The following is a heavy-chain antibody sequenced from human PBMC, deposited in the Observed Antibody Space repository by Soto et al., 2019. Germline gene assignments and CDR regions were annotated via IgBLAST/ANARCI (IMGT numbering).Heavy chain of an antibody. D-gene: IGHD1-1*01. Sequence: QLQLQESGPGLVKPSETLSLTCTVSGGSINSGFYYWGWIRQAPGKGLEYIGSQYYSGSTYYNPSLKSRVTIFIETSKNQFSLKLSSVTAADTAVYFCARGDDFAGNDYFDYWGQGILVIVAS. V-gene: IGHV4-39*01. CDR1: GGSINSGFYY. J-gene: IGHJ4*02. CDR3: ARGDDFAGNDYFDY. CDR2: QYYSGST.